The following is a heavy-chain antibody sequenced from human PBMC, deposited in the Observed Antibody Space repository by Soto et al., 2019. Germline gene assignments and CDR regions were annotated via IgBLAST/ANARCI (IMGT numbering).Heavy chain of an antibody. CDR2: ISYDGSNK. V-gene: IGHV3-30*03. Sequence: QVQLVESGGGVVQPGRSLRLSCAASGFTFSSYGMHWVRQAPGKGLEWVAVISYDGSNKYYADSVKGRFTISRDNSKNTLYLQINSLRAEDTAVYYCARGGKYALYYYYYYGMDVWGQGTTVTVSS. CDR1: GFTFSSYG. J-gene: IGHJ6*02. CDR3: ARGGKYALYYYYYYGMDV. D-gene: IGHD1-1*01.